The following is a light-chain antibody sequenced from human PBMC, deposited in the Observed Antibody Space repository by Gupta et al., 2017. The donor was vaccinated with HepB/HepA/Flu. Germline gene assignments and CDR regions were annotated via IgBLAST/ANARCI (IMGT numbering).Light chain of an antibody. Sequence: QSALTQPASVSGSPGQSITISCTGTSSDVGSYNLVSWYQQHPGKAPKLMSYDVSKRPSGVSNRFAGSKSGNTASLTISGLQAEDEADYYCCSYAGSSTFWVFGGGTKLTVL. CDR3: CSYAGSSTFWV. J-gene: IGLJ3*02. CDR2: DVS. CDR1: SSDVGSYNL. V-gene: IGLV2-23*02.